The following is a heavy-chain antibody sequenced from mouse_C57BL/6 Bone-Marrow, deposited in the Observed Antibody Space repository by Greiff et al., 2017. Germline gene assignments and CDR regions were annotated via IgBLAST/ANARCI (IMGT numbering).Heavy chain of an antibody. Sequence: VQLQQSGPGLVKPSQSLSLTCSVTGYSITSGYYWNWIRQFPGNKLEWMGYISYDGSNNYNPSLKNRISITRDTSKNQFFLKLNSVTTEDTATYCCAREGVYWGQGTTLTVSS. CDR2: ISYDGSN. CDR1: GYSITSGYY. J-gene: IGHJ2*01. CDR3: AREGVY. V-gene: IGHV3-6*01.